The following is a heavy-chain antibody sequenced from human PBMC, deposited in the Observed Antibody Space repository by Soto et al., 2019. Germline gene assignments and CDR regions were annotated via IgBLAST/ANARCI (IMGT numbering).Heavy chain of an antibody. Sequence: GGSLRLSCAASGFTVSSNYMSWVRQAPGKGLEWVSVIYSGGSTYYADSVKGRFTISRDNSKNTLYLQMNSLRAEDTAVYYCAVQPGDLWFGELTSDAFDIWGQGTMVTVSS. V-gene: IGHV3-53*01. J-gene: IGHJ3*02. CDR2: IYSGGST. D-gene: IGHD3-10*01. CDR3: AVQPGDLWFGELTSDAFDI. CDR1: GFTVSSNY.